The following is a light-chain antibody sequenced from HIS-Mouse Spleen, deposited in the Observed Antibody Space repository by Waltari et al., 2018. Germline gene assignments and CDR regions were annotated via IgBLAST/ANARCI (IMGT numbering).Light chain of an antibody. J-gene: IGLJ3*02. Sequence: QSVLTQPPSASGTPGQRVTISCSGSSSNLVSNYVYWYPQLPGTAPKLLIYRNNQRPSGVPDRFSGSKSGTSASLAISGLRSEDEADYYCAAWDDSLSGPVFGGGTKLTVL. CDR1: SSNLVSNY. V-gene: IGLV1-47*01. CDR3: AAWDDSLSGPV. CDR2: RNN.